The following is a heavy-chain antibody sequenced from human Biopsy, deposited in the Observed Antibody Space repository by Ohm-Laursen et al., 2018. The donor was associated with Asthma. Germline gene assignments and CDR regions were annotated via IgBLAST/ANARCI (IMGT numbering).Heavy chain of an antibody. V-gene: IGHV3-30*03. CDR2: MSFDGRQT. CDR3: ARDKPSHIDYYYGMDV. CDR1: GFSFNSYG. Sequence: SLRLSCTASGFSFNSYGMHWVRPAPGKGLEWVAVMSFDGRQTYYADSVKGRFTISRDNSKNTLYLQINSLRAEDTAVYYCARDKPSHIDYYYGMDVWGQGTTVTVSS. J-gene: IGHJ6*02.